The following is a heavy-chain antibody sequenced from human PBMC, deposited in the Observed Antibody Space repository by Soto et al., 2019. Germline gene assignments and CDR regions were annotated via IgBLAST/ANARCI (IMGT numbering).Heavy chain of an antibody. D-gene: IGHD5-12*01. V-gene: IGHV4-59*08. J-gene: IGHJ4*02. CDR3: ARSSRPVATNQHFDY. Sequence: PSETLSLTCTVSNGSIGTYYWTWVRQPPGKGLEWIGYVYYSGSTNYNPSLKSRVGISVDTSKNQSSLKLSSVTAADTAVYYCARSSRPVATNQHFDYWGQGTLVAVSS. CDR1: NGSIGTYY. CDR2: VYYSGST.